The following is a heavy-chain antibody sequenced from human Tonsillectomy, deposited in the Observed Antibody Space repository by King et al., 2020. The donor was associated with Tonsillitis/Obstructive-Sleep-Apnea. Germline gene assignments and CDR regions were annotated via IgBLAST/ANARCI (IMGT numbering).Heavy chain of an antibody. V-gene: IGHV5-10-1*01. CDR1: GNTITSYW. Sequence: QLVQSGAEVRKPGESLRISCKGSGNTITSYWITWVRQMPGKGLEWMGRIDPSDSYTNYSPSFQGHVTVSADRSISTAYLQWGSLKASDTAKYYCTTEVGYCSGGSCHYYYMDVWGKGTTVTVSS. CDR2: IDPSDSYT. D-gene: IGHD2-15*01. J-gene: IGHJ6*03. CDR3: TTEVGYCSGGSCHYYYMDV.